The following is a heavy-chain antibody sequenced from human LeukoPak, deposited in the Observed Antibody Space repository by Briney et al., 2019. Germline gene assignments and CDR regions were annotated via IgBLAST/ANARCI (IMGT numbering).Heavy chain of an antibody. J-gene: IGHJ4*02. Sequence: PSETLSLTCTVSGGSITSHSWSWIRQPPGKGLEWIGYIFYSGHTNYNPSLRSRVTISVDTSKNQFSLRLSSVTAADTAVYYCAREGIVRTYDQWGQGTLVTVSS. D-gene: IGHD2/OR15-2a*01. CDR1: GGSITSHS. CDR2: IFYSGHT. CDR3: AREGIVRTYDQ. V-gene: IGHV4-59*11.